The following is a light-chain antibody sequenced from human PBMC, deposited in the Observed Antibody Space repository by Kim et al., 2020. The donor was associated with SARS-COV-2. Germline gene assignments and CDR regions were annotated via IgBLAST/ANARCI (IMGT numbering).Light chain of an antibody. J-gene: IGKJ1*01. V-gene: IGKV3-15*01. CDR1: QRINSN. CDR3: QQYNNWPQT. CDR2: GAS. Sequence: VSPGERATLSCRASQRINSNLGWYQQTPGHAPRLLIYGASARATCIPARFSGSGSETEFTLTLSSLQSEDFAVYYCQQYNNWPQTFGPGTKVDIK.